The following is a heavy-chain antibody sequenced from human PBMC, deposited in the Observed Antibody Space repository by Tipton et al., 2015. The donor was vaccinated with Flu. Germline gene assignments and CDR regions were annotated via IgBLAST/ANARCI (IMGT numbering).Heavy chain of an antibody. D-gene: IGHD2-2*02. CDR1: GGSFSGYY. Sequence: TLSLTCAVYGGSFSGYYWSWIRQPPGKGLEWIGEINHSGSTNYNPSLKSRVTISVDTSKNQFSLKLSSVTAADTAVYYCARGRGSSTSCYKGCYFDYWGQGTLVTVSS. V-gene: IGHV4-34*01. CDR3: ARGRGSSTSCYKGCYFDY. J-gene: IGHJ4*02. CDR2: INHSGST.